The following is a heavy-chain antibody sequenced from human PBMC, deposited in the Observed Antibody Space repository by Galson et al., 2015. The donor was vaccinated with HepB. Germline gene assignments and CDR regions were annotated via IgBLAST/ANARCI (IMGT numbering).Heavy chain of an antibody. Sequence: SVKVSCKASGYTFTRYYIHWVRQAPGQGXXXMAXXXTXXXSTSYARKFQGRVTVTRDTSTNTAYMEMSSLRSADTAMYYCARLDTAGDHWGQGTLVTVSS. D-gene: IGHD5-18*01. J-gene: IGHJ4*02. CDR3: ARLDTAGDH. V-gene: IGHV1-46*01. CDR1: GYTFTRYY. CDR2: XXTXXXST.